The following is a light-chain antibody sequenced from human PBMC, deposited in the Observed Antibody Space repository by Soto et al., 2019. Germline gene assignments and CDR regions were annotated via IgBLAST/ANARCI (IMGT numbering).Light chain of an antibody. J-gene: IGKJ1*01. Sequence: IVITQSPSTLSVSPGERASLSRRAGQTIYSNVAWYQQRPGQAPRLLIYRASTRATGVPARFSGSGSGTEFTLTISSLQSEDFAVYYCQQYSNWPPGTFGQGTKVDIK. CDR2: RAS. V-gene: IGKV3-15*01. CDR1: QTIYSN. CDR3: QQYSNWPPGT.